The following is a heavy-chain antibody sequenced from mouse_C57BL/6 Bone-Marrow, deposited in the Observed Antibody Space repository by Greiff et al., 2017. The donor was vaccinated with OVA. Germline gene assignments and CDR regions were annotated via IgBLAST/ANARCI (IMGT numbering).Heavy chain of an antibody. D-gene: IGHD4-1*01. J-gene: IGHJ1*03. V-gene: IGHV10-1*01. CDR3: VRLTGSNWYFDV. CDR2: IRSKSNNYAT. Sequence: EVHLVESGGGLVQPKGSLKLSCAASGFSFNTYAMNWVRQAPGKGLEWVARIRSKSNNYATYYADSVKDRFTISRDDSESMLYLQMNNLKTEDTAMYYCVRLTGSNWYFDVWGTGTTVTVSS. CDR1: GFSFNTYA.